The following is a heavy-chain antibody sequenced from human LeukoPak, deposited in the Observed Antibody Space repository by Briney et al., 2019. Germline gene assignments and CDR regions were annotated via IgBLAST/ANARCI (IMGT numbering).Heavy chain of an antibody. V-gene: IGHV1-2*02. D-gene: IGHD6-13*01. CDR2: INPNGGGT. CDR3: ARDQDSSSIDY. Sequence: ASVKVSCKTSGYNFIDYYVYWVRQAPGQRLEWMGWINPNGGGTNYAQKFQGRVTMTRDTSITTAYMELSRLRSDDTAVYYCARDQDSSSIDYWGQGTLVTVSS. J-gene: IGHJ4*02. CDR1: GYNFIDYY.